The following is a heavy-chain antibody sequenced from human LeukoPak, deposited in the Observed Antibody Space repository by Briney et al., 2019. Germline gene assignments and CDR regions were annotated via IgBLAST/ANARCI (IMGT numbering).Heavy chain of an antibody. CDR1: GGSIRSYY. Sequence: SETLSLTCTVSGGSIRSYYWSWIRQPPGKGLEWIGYIYTSGSTNYNPSLKSRVTISVDTSKNQFSLKLSSVTAADTAVCYCARSPGYSYGYSYYMDVWGKGTTVTVSS. D-gene: IGHD5-18*01. J-gene: IGHJ6*03. CDR2: IYTSGST. V-gene: IGHV4-4*09. CDR3: ARSPGYSYGYSYYMDV.